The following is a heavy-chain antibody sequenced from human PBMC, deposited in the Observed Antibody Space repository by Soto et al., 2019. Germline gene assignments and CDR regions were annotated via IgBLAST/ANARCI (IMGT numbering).Heavy chain of an antibody. V-gene: IGHV4-4*02. Sequence: QVQLRESGPRLVKPSGTLSLTCAVSGSSITSSNWWTWVRQPPGKGLEWIGESYHSGSSNYNPSLKSRVTISVDKSKNQCFLKLTSVTAADTAVYYCARRYYYDSSGYYLGDWGQGTLVNVSS. J-gene: IGHJ4*02. CDR1: GSSITSSNW. CDR2: SYHSGSS. D-gene: IGHD3-22*01. CDR3: ARRYYYDSSGYYLGD.